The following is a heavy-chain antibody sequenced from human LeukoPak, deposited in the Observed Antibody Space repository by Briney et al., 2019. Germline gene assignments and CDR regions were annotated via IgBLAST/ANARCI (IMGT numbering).Heavy chain of an antibody. J-gene: IGHJ4*02. V-gene: IGHV3-23*01. CDR1: GFTFSSYA. CDR2: ISGSGGST. Sequence: PGGSLRLSCAASGFTFSSYAMSWVRQAPGKGLEWVSAISGSGGSTYYADSVKGRFTISRDNSKNTLYLQMNSLRAEDTAVYYCAKEDRRLRFLEWLLYFDYWGQGTLVTVSS. D-gene: IGHD3-3*01. CDR3: AKEDRRLRFLEWLLYFDY.